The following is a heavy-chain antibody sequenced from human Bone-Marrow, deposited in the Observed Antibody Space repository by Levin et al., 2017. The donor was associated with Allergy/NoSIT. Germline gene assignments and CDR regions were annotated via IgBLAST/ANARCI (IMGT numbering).Heavy chain of an antibody. CDR2: IKSKTDGGTT. Sequence: GESLKISCAASGFTFSNAWMSWVRQAPGKGLEWVGRIKSKTDGGTTDYAAPVKGRFTISRDDSKNTLYLQMNSLKTEDTAVYYCTTDYISGRIQLWFQYGMDVWGQGTTVTVSS. CDR3: TTDYISGRIQLWFQYGMDV. CDR1: GFTFSNAW. D-gene: IGHD5-18*01. J-gene: IGHJ6*02. V-gene: IGHV3-15*01.